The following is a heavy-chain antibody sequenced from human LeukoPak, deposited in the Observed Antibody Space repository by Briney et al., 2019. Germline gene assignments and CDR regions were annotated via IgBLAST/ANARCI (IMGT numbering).Heavy chain of an antibody. D-gene: IGHD6-13*01. CDR1: GDSLSSNSAA. CDR2: TYYRSKWYN. J-gene: IGHJ4*02. CDR3: ARSPRPYSSSWYYNLDY. Sequence: PSQTLSLTCAISGDSLSSNSAAWNWIRQSPSRGLEWLGRTYYRSKWYNDYAVSVKSRITINPDTSKNQFSLQLNSVTPEDTAVYYCARSPRPYSSSWYYNLDYWGQGTLVTVSS. V-gene: IGHV6-1*01.